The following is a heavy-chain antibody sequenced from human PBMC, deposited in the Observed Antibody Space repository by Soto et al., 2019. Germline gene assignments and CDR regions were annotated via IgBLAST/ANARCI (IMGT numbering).Heavy chain of an antibody. Sequence: QVQLVESGGGVVQPGTSLRLSCVASGFNFNTYGMHWVRQAPGKGLEWVAVIWCDESDNYYAYSVKGRFTISRDSSKNTLYLHMNSLRDEDTAVYYCARNLRWEPQFDNWGQGTLVTVSS. V-gene: IGHV3-33*01. CDR1: GFNFNTYG. CDR2: IWCDESDN. CDR3: ARNLRWEPQFDN. J-gene: IGHJ4*02. D-gene: IGHD4-17*01.